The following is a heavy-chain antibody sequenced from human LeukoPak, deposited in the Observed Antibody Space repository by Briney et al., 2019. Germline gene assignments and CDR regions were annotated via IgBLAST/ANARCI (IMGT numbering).Heavy chain of an antibody. D-gene: IGHD3-10*02. V-gene: IGHV3-7*01. CDR3: AELGITMIGGV. Sequence: PGGSLRLSCAASRFTFSDYYMTWVRQAPGKGLECVANINPDGNEKYYVDSVKGRFTISRDNAKNSLYLQMNSLRAEDTAVYYCAELGITMIGGVWGKGTTVTISS. CDR1: RFTFSDYY. J-gene: IGHJ6*04. CDR2: INPDGNEK.